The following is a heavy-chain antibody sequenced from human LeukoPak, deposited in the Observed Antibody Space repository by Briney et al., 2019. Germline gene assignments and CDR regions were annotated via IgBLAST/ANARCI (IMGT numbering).Heavy chain of an antibody. V-gene: IGHV1-18*01. D-gene: IGHD1-26*01. J-gene: IGHJ4*02. CDR1: GYTFTRYG. CDR2: ITTYNGKT. CDR3: AARSGELPYYFDY. Sequence: ASVKVSCKASGYTFTRYGISWTRQAPGQGLEWMGWITTYNGKTSYGQRFQGRVTMTTDTSTSTAYMELRSLRSDDTAVYYCAARSGELPYYFDYWGQGTLVTVSS.